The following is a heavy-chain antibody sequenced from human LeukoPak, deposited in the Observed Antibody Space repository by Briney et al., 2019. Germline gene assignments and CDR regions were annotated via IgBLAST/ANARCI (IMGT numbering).Heavy chain of an antibody. D-gene: IGHD6-19*01. CDR3: ASSTYSSGWLRPHY. CDR1: EFTFSSYW. CDR2: IKQDGSEK. Sequence: GGSLRLSCAASEFTFSSYWMSWVRQAPGKGLEWVANIKQDGSEKYYVDSVKGRFTISRDNAKNSLYLQMNSLRAEDTAVYYCASSTYSSGWLRPHYWGQGTLVTVSS. J-gene: IGHJ4*02. V-gene: IGHV3-7*01.